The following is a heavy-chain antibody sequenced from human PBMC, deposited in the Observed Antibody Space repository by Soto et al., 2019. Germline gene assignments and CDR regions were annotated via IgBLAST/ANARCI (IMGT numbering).Heavy chain of an antibody. Sequence: GASVKVSCKASGYTFASYAMHWVRQAPGQRLEWMGWINAGNGNTKYSQKFQGRVTITRDTSASTAYMELSSLRAEDTAVYYCAKSGIVAAGTYYYYYDMDFWGQGTMVSVSS. D-gene: IGHD6-13*01. CDR1: GYTFASYA. CDR2: INAGNGNT. J-gene: IGHJ6*02. CDR3: AKSGIVAAGTYYYYYDMDF. V-gene: IGHV1-3*01.